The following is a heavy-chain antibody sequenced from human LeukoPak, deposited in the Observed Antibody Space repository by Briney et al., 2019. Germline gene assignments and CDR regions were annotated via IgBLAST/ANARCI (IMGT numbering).Heavy chain of an antibody. CDR3: AGTPFDY. Sequence: PGGSLRLSCAASGFTFSNHYMDWVRQAPGKGLEWVSAISAGGGSTYYADSVKGRFTISRDNSKNTLYLQMNSLRAEDTAVYYCAGTPFDYWGQGTLVTVSS. CDR1: GFTFSNHY. V-gene: IGHV3-23*01. CDR2: ISAGGGST. J-gene: IGHJ4*02.